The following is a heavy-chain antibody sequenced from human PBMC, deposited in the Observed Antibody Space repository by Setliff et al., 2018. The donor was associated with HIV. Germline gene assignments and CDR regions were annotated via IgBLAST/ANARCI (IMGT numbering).Heavy chain of an antibody. D-gene: IGHD5-12*01. CDR3: VRYDVYEYGYQVFDI. CDR1: GYSFTSYW. CDR2: IYPRDSKI. J-gene: IGHJ3*02. Sequence: GESLKISCKGSGYSFTSYWIAWVRQMPGKGLEWMGIIYPRDSKIRYSPSFQGQVTFSVDKSLNTAYLQWSSLKVSDSAIYYCVRYDVYEYGYQVFDIWGQGTTVTVSS. V-gene: IGHV5-51*01.